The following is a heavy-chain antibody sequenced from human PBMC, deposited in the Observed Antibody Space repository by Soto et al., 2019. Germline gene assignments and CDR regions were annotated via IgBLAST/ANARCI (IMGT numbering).Heavy chain of an antibody. V-gene: IGHV3-30*18. J-gene: IGHJ4*02. CDR1: GFSFSSYG. Sequence: QVQLVESWGGVVQPGRSLRLSCAASGFSFSSYGMHWVRQAPGKGLAWVAMISYDGTDEYYADSVKGRFTISRDNSKNAVYLQMNSLVAEDTVVFYCANQESEWNDHFDYWGQGTLVTVS. D-gene: IGHD1-1*01. CDR2: ISYDGTDE. CDR3: ANQESEWNDHFDY.